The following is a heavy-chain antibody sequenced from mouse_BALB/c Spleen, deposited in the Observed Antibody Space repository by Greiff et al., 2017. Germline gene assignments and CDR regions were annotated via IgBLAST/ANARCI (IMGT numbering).Heavy chain of an antibody. Sequence: VQLQQSGAELVKPGASVKLSCTASGFNIKDTYMHWVKQRPEQGLEWIGRIDPANGNTKYDPKFQGKATITADTSSNTAYLQLSSLTSEDTAVYYCASGQYGARFAYWGQGTTVTVSA. CDR3: ASGQYGARFAY. CDR2: IDPANGNT. D-gene: IGHD1-1*01. CDR1: GFNIKDTY. V-gene: IGHV14-3*02. J-gene: IGHJ3*01.